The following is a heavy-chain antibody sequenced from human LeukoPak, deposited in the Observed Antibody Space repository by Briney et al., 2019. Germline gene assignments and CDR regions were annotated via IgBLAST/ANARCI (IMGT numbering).Heavy chain of an antibody. J-gene: IGHJ4*02. CDR3: ARLSPMTPDY. Sequence: SETLSLTCTVSGGSISSSSYYRGWIRQPPGKGLEWIGGIYYSGSTYYNPSLKSRVTISVDTSKNQFSLKLSSVTAADTAVYYCARLSPMTPDYWGQGTLVTVSS. V-gene: IGHV4-39*01. CDR2: IYYSGST. D-gene: IGHD3-22*01. CDR1: GGSISSSSYY.